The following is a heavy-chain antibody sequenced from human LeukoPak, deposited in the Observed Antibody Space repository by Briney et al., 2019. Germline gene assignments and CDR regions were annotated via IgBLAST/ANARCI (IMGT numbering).Heavy chain of an antibody. CDR1: GFTFSDYY. D-gene: IGHD2-2*02. CDR3: AIYQLLYNRDY. CDR2: IYYSGST. V-gene: IGHV4-30-4*08. Sequence: LRLSCAASGFTFSDYYMSWIRQPPGKGLEWIGYIYYSGSTYYNPSLKSRVTISVDTSKNQFSLKLSSVTAADTAVYYCAIYQLLYNRDYWGQGTLVTVSS. J-gene: IGHJ4*02.